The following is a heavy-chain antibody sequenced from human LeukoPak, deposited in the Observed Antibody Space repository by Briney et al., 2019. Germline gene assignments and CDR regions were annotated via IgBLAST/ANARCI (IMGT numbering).Heavy chain of an antibody. D-gene: IGHD4-17*01. CDR3: ARVLMEYGDYGFFDY. J-gene: IGHJ4*02. Sequence: GGSLRLSCAASGFTFSSYSMNWVRQAPGKGLEWVSSISSSSSYIYYADSVKGRFTTSRDNAKNSLYLQMNSLRAEDTAVYYCARVLMEYGDYGFFDYWGQGTLVTVSS. CDR1: GFTFSSYS. V-gene: IGHV3-21*01. CDR2: ISSSSSYI.